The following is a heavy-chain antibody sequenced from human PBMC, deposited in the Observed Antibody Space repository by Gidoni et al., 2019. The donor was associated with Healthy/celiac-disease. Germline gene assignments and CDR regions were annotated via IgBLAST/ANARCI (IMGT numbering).Heavy chain of an antibody. V-gene: IGHV1-18*01. CDR3: ARVSSGWYPNNNWFDP. CDR2: ISAYKDNT. Sequence: QVPLVQSGAEVTKPGASVKVSCKASGYTFTSYVISWVRQAPGQGLEGMGWISAYKDNTNYAQKLQCRVTMTTDTSTSKAYMELRSLRSDDTAVYYCARVSSGWYPNNNWFDPWGQGTLVTVSS. J-gene: IGHJ5*02. CDR1: GYTFTSYV. D-gene: IGHD6-19*01.